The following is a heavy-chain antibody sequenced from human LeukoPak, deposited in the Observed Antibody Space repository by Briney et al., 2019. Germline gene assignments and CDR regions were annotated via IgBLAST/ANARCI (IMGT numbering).Heavy chain of an antibody. D-gene: IGHD3-10*01. CDR2: IYAGGIT. CDR1: GFTVSSND. CDR3: AKEVRESAWFYFDY. V-gene: IGHV3-53*01. J-gene: IGHJ4*02. Sequence: GGSLRLSCAASGFTVSSNDMSWVRQAPGKGLEWVSIIYAGGITYYADSVKGRFTISRDNSRNTVFLQMKSLTAEDTAVYYCAKEVRESAWFYFDYWGQGTLATVSS.